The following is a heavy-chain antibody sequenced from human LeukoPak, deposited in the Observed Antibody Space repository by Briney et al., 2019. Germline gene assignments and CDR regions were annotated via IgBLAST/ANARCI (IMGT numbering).Heavy chain of an antibody. CDR3: AKPSGSGVDY. Sequence: PGGSLRLSCGASGFMFTAHDTHWVRQAPGKGLEWVAFIQNDGSDKYYADSVKGRFTISRDDYKNTLYLQMNSLRREDTAVYFCAKPSGSGVDYWGQGTRVTVSS. J-gene: IGHJ4*02. D-gene: IGHD1-26*01. CDR1: GFMFTAHD. V-gene: IGHV3-30*02. CDR2: IQNDGSDK.